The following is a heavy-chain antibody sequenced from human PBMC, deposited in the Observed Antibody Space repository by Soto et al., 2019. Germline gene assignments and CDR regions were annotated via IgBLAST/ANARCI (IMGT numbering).Heavy chain of an antibody. CDR1: GYTFTGYY. Sequence: ASVKVSCKASGYTFTGYYMHWVRQAPGQGLEWMGWINPNSGGTNYAQKFQGWVTMTRDTSISTAYMELSRLRSDDTAVYYCAREGGYCSSTSCIGLDPWGQGTLVTVS. J-gene: IGHJ5*02. V-gene: IGHV1-2*04. D-gene: IGHD2-2*01. CDR3: AREGGYCSSTSCIGLDP. CDR2: INPNSGGT.